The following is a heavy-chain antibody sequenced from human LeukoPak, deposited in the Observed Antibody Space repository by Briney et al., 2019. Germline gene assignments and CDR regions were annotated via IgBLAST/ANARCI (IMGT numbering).Heavy chain of an antibody. CDR1: GGSFSGYY. D-gene: IGHD6-25*01. CDR3: AREADYYFDY. J-gene: IGHJ4*02. CDR2: INHSGIT. Sequence: SGTLSLTCAVYGGSFSGYYWSWIRQPPGKGLEWIGEINHSGITNYNPSLKSRVTISVDTSKNQFSLKLSSVTAADTAVYYCAREADYYFDYWGQGTLVTVSS. V-gene: IGHV4-34*01.